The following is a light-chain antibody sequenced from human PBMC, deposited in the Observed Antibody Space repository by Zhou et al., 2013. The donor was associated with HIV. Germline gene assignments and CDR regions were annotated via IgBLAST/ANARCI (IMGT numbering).Light chain of an antibody. CDR2: GTS. V-gene: IGKV3-20*01. Sequence: EIVMTQSPATLSVSPGERATLSCRASQSVSSNYLAWYQQKPGQAPRLLIYGTSSRATGIPDRFSGSGSGTDFTLTISRLEPEDFAVYYCQQYGGSPVTFGPGTKVGCQT. CDR3: QQYGGSPVT. J-gene: IGKJ3*01. CDR1: QSVSSNY.